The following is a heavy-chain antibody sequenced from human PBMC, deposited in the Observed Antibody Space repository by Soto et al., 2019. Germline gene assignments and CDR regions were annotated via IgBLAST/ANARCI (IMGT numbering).Heavy chain of an antibody. CDR2: TYYRSKWYN. Sequence: HSQTLSLTCAISGDSVSSNTAAWNWIRQSPSRGLEWLGRTYYRSKWYNDYAVSVKSRITINPDTSKNQFSLHLNSVTPEDTAVDYCARRYYYGSGNFDYWGQGTLVTVSS. CDR1: GDSVSSNTAA. CDR3: ARRYYYGSGNFDY. J-gene: IGHJ4*02. D-gene: IGHD3-10*01. V-gene: IGHV6-1*01.